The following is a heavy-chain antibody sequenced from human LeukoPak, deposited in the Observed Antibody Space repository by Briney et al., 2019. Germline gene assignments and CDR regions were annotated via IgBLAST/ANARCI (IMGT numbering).Heavy chain of an antibody. D-gene: IGHD3-22*01. CDR2: INHSGST. CDR3: ARGVRSGNYDSSGYPDY. J-gene: IGHJ4*02. Sequence: ETLSLTCAVYGGSFSCYYWSWIRPPPGKGLEWIGEINHSGSTNYNPSLKSRVTISVDTSKNQFSLKLSSVTAADTAVYYCARGVRSGNYDSSGYPDYWGQGTLVTVSS. V-gene: IGHV4-34*01. CDR1: GGSFSCYY.